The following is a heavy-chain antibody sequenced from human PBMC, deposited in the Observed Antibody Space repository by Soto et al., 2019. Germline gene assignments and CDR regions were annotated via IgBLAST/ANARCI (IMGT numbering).Heavy chain of an antibody. CDR1: GFTFSSYS. D-gene: IGHD3-10*01. Sequence: SLRLSCAASGFTFSSYSMNWVRQAPGKGLEWVSSISSSSSYIYYADSVKGRFTISRDNAKNSLYLQMNSLRAEDTAVYYCARDHYYYGSGSYHLDAFDIWGQGTMVTVS. J-gene: IGHJ3*02. V-gene: IGHV3-21*01. CDR2: ISSSSSYI. CDR3: ARDHYYYGSGSYHLDAFDI.